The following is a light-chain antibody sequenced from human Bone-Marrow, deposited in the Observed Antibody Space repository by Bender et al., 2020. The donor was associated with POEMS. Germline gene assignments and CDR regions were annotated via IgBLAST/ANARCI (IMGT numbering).Light chain of an antibody. CDR3: CAFTAINTFAYV. Sequence: QSALTQSASVSGSPGQSITISCTGSSDDVGKYKFVSWYQQPPGKAPKLIIYEGTKRPSGVSDRFSGSKSGNTASLTVSGLQAEDEAVYFCCAFTAINTFAYVFGTGTTVSVL. V-gene: IGLV2-23*03. CDR2: EGT. J-gene: IGLJ1*01. CDR1: SDDVGKYKF.